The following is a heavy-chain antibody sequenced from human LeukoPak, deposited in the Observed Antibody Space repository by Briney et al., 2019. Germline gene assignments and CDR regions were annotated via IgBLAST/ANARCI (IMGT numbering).Heavy chain of an antibody. D-gene: IGHD3-16*01. CDR2: ISGSGGST. Sequence: GGSLRLSCAASGSTFSSYAMSWVRQAPGKGLEWVSAISGSGGSTYYADSVKGRFTISRDNAKNSLYLQMNSLRAEDTAVYYCARDPLGVAGPLDAFDIWGQGTMVTVSS. CDR1: GSTFSSYA. V-gene: IGHV3-23*01. J-gene: IGHJ3*02. CDR3: ARDPLGVAGPLDAFDI.